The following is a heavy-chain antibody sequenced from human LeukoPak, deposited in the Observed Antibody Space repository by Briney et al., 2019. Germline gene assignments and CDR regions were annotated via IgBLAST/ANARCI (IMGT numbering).Heavy chain of an antibody. V-gene: IGHV1-2*02. J-gene: IGHJ4*02. CDR2: INPNSGGT. CDR3: ARDCEGNWNFCY. Sequence: ASVKVSCKASGYTFTGYYMHWVRQAPGQGLEWMGWINPNSGGTNYAQKFQGRVTMTRDMSTSTVYMELSSLRSEDTAVYYCARDCEGNWNFCYWGQGTLVTVSS. D-gene: IGHD1-7*01. CDR1: GYTFTGYY.